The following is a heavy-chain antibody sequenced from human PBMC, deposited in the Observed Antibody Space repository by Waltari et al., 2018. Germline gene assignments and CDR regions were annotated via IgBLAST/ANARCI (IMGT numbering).Heavy chain of an antibody. J-gene: IGHJ6*02. V-gene: IGHV1-18*01. CDR1: GYTFTSYG. CDR2: ISAYNGNT. Sequence: QVQLVQSGAEVKKPGASVKVSCKASGYTFTSYGISWVRQAPGQGLEWMGWISAYNGNTNYAQKLQGRVTMTTDTSTSTAYMERRSLRSDDTAVYYCARMSAVAGTYDYYYGMDVWGQGTTVTVSS. D-gene: IGHD6-19*01. CDR3: ARMSAVAGTYDYYYGMDV.